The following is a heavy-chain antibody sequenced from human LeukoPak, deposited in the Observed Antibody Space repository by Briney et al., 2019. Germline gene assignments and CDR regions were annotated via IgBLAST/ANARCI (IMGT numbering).Heavy chain of an antibody. CDR2: IKTDGST. J-gene: IGHJ4*02. Sequence: SGGSLRLSCSGSGYAFSSAWMQWVRRAPGKGLMWVSRIKTDGSTDYADSVKGRFTISRDNSKNTLYLQMNSLRAEDTAVYYCATRVSDYWGQGTLVTVSS. CDR1: GYAFSSAW. CDR3: ATRVSDY. V-gene: IGHV3-74*01. D-gene: IGHD3-10*01.